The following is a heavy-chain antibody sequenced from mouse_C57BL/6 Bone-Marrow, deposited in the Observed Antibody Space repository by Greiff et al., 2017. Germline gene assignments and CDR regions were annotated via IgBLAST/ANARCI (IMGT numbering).Heavy chain of an antibody. CDR2: IYPGSGNT. D-gene: IGHD2-5*01. Sequence: QVQLQQSGAELVRPGASVKLSCKASGYTFTDYYINWVKQRPGQGLEWIAMIYPGSGNTYYNEKFKGKATLTAEKSSSTAYMQLSSLTSEVSAVYFWASYYSNYSRGAFDYWGQGTTRTVSS. CDR3: ASYYSNYSRGAFDY. CDR1: GYTFTDYY. J-gene: IGHJ2*01. V-gene: IGHV1-76*01.